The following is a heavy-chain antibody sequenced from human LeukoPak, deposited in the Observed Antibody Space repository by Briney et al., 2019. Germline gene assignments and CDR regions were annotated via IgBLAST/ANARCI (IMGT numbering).Heavy chain of an antibody. D-gene: IGHD5-12*01. CDR2: IYYSGST. Sequence: PSETLSLTCTVSGXSISSGGYYWSWIRQHPGRGLEWIGYIYYSGSTYYNPSLKSRVTISVDTSKNQFSLKLSSVTAADTAVYYCARVGSGYVNFDYWGQGTLVTVSS. J-gene: IGHJ4*02. CDR1: GXSISSGGYY. V-gene: IGHV4-31*03. CDR3: ARVGSGYVNFDY.